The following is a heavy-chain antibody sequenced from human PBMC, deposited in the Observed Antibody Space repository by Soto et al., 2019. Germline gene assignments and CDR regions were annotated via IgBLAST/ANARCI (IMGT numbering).Heavy chain of an antibody. CDR1: GDSISSSNYH. CDR2: IHYSGST. J-gene: IGHJ5*02. CDR3: ATSEYSSMSINWFDP. Sequence: SETLSLTCSVSGDSISSSNYHWGWIRQPPGKGLEWIASIHYSGSTYYNPSLKSRVTISVDTSKNQFSLKMSSVTAADTAVYFCATSEYSSMSINWFDPWGQGALVTVSS. D-gene: IGHD5-12*01. V-gene: IGHV4-39*01.